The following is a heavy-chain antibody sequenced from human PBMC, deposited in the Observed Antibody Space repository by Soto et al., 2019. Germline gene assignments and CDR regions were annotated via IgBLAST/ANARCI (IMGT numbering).Heavy chain of an antibody. CDR1: GFPFSSYS. J-gene: IGHJ4*02. CDR2: ISGGGADR. D-gene: IGHD5-12*01. Sequence: GGSLRLSCAASGFPFSSYSMSWVRQTPEKGLEWVAAISGGGADRYYADFVKGRFTFSRDNSRNTLYLQMNSPRAEDTAMYYCARSLFMVAPDNEPFDYWGQGTLVTVSS. V-gene: IGHV3-23*01. CDR3: ARSLFMVAPDNEPFDY.